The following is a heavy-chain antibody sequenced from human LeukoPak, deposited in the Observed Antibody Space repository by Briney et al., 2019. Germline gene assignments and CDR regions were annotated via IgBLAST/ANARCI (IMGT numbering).Heavy chain of an antibody. D-gene: IGHD5-12*01. CDR3: PRDGSGYDIPVDAFDI. CDR1: GVSFSGYY. V-gene: IGHV4-30-4*08. CDR2: IYYSGST. Sequence: PSETLSLTCAVYGVSFSGYYWSWIRQPPGKGLEWIGYIYYSGSTYYNPSLKSRVTISVDTSKNQFSLKLSSVTAADTAVYYCPRDGSGYDIPVDAFDIWGQGTMVTVSS. J-gene: IGHJ3*02.